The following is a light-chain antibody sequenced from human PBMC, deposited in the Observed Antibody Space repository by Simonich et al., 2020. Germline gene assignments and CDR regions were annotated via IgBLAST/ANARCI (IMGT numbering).Light chain of an antibody. CDR1: QSVLYISNNKNY. J-gene: IGKJ1*01. CDR2: WAS. V-gene: IGKV4-1*01. CDR3: QQYYSTPWT. Sequence: DIVMTQSPDSLAVSLGERATINCKSSQSVLYISNNKNYLAWYQQKPGQPPKLLIYWASTRESGVPDRFSGSGSGTDFTRTISSLQAEDVAVYYCQQYYSTPWTFGQGTKVEIK.